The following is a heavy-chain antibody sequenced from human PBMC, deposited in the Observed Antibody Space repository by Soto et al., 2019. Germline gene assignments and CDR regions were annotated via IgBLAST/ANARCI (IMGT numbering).Heavy chain of an antibody. CDR3: AREYTAWPLAYGLDV. CDR2: ISSRSDI. Sequence: GGSLRLSCVGSGFTFSTYSINWVRQAPGKGLEWVSSISSRSDIYYADSVKGRFTISRDNAKNSVSLQMNSLRAEDTAVYYCAREYTAWPLAYGLDVWGQGTTVTSP. J-gene: IGHJ6*02. D-gene: IGHD2-2*02. CDR1: GFTFSTYS. V-gene: IGHV3-21*01.